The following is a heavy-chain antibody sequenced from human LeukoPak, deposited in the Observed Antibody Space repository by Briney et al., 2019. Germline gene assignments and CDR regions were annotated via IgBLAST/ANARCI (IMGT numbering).Heavy chain of an antibody. J-gene: IGHJ4*02. Sequence: GGSLRLSCAASGFTFSSYAMSWVRQAPGKGLEWVSAISGSGGSTYYADSVKGRFTISRDNSKNTLYLQMNSLKTEDTAVYYCTTDEYCSGGSCFDWGQGTLVTVSS. CDR3: TTDEYCSGGSCFD. D-gene: IGHD2-15*01. CDR1: GFTFSSYA. V-gene: IGHV3-23*01. CDR2: ISGSGGST.